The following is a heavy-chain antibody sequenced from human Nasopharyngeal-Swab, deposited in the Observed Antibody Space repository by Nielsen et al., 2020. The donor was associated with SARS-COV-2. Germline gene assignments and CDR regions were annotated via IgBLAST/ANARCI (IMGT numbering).Heavy chain of an antibody. CDR1: GGSISSYY. J-gene: IGHJ6*03. V-gene: IGHV4-59*01. Sequence: SETLSLTCTVSGGSISSYYWHWIRQAPGKGLEWIGYIYYSGSTNYNPSLKSRVTITVDTSKNQFSLKLSSVTAADTAVYYCARGGYNSYYYYYNYMDVWGKGTTVTVSS. D-gene: IGHD1-1*01. CDR2: IYYSGST. CDR3: ARGGYNSYYYYYNYMDV.